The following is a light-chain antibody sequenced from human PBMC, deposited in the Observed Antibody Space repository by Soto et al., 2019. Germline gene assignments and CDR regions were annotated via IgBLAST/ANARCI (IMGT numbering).Light chain of an antibody. Sequence: DIQMTQSPSTLSASVGDRVTITCRASQSISSWLAWYQQNPGKAPKLLIYDASSLESGVPSRFSGSGSGTEFALTISSLQPDDFATYYCQQYNTYPWTFGQGTKVGIK. V-gene: IGKV1-5*01. CDR2: DAS. CDR3: QQYNTYPWT. J-gene: IGKJ1*01. CDR1: QSISSW.